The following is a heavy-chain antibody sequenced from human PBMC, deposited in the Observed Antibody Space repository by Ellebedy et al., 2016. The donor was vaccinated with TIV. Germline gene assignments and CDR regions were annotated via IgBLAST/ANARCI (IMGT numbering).Heavy chain of an antibody. CDR3: AREFTYYYGSGSILGYYYGMDV. Sequence: SVKVSXXASGGTFSSYAISWVRQAPGQGLEWMGGIIPIFGTANYAQKFQGRVTITADESTSTAYMELSSLRSEDTAVYYCAREFTYYYGSGSILGYYYGMDVWGQGTTVTVSS. CDR1: GGTFSSYA. D-gene: IGHD3-10*01. V-gene: IGHV1-69*13. CDR2: IIPIFGTA. J-gene: IGHJ6*02.